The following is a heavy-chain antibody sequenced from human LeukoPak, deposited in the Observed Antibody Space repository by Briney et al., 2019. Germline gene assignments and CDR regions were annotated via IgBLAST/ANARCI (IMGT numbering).Heavy chain of an antibody. CDR3: ARRSPNYYFDY. J-gene: IGHJ4*02. CDR2: ISSSNNYI. CDR1: GFTFSNYN. V-gene: IGHV3-21*01. Sequence: PGRSLRLSCAASGFTFSNYNMNWVRQAPGKGVEWVSSISSSNNYIYYADSVKGRFTISRDNAKNSLYLQMNSLRAEDTAVYYCARRSPNYYFDYWGQGTPVTVSS.